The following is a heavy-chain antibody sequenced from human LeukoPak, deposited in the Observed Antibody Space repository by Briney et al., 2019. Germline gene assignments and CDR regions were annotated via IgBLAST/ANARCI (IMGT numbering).Heavy chain of an antibody. CDR3: ARGYYDFWSGYNWFDP. CDR2: IYPGDSDT. V-gene: IGHV5-51*01. D-gene: IGHD3-3*01. Sequence: GESLKISCKGSGYSFTSYWIGWVRQMPGKGLEWTGIIYPGDSDTRYSPSFQGQVTISADKSISTAYLQWSSLKASVTAMYYCARGYYDFWSGYNWFDPWGQGTLVTVSS. CDR1: GYSFTSYW. J-gene: IGHJ5*02.